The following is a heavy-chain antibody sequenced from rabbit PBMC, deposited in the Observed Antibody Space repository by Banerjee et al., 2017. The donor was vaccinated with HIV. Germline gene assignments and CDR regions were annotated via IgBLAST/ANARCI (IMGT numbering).Heavy chain of an antibody. CDR3: ARDGGINTNYYNL. V-gene: IGHV1S45*01. D-gene: IGHD1-1*01. CDR1: GFSFSSSYY. Sequence: QEQLEESGGGLVQPEGSLTLTCTASGFSFSSSYYMCWVRQAPGKGLEWIACIVAGSGGSTYYASWAKGRFTISKTSSTTVTLQMTSLTAADTATYFCARDGGINTNYYNLWGPGTLVTVS. J-gene: IGHJ4*01. CDR2: IVAGSGGST.